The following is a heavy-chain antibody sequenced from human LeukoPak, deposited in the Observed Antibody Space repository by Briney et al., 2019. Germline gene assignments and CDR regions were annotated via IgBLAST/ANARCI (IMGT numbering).Heavy chain of an antibody. J-gene: IGHJ4*02. D-gene: IGHD4-11*01. V-gene: IGHV4-30-2*01. CDR1: GGSISSGGYS. CDR2: IFHNGST. Sequence: SETLSLTCAVSGGSISSGGYSWSWIRQPPGKGLEWIGYIFHNGSTYYNPSLKSRVTISVDTSKNQFSLKLSSVTAADTAVYYCASGRLQCFRIDYWGQGTLVTVSS. CDR3: ASGRLQCFRIDY.